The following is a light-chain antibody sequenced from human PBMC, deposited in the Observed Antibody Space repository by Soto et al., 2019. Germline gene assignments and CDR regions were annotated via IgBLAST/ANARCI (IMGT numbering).Light chain of an antibody. Sequence: QSALTQPASVSGSPGQSITISCTGTSSDVGGSNYVSWYQQHPDKAPKLMIYDVNNRPSGVSNRFSGSKSGNTASPTISGLQAEDEADYYCSSHTSSSTLVFGGGTKLTVL. CDR1: SSDVGGSNY. V-gene: IGLV2-14*03. CDR2: DVN. CDR3: SSHTSSSTLV. J-gene: IGLJ2*01.